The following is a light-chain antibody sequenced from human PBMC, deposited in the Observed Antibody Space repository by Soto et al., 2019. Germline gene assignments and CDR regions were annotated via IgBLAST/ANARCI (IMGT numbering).Light chain of an antibody. CDR2: EAS. J-gene: IGKJ4*01. Sequence: IVITQSPATLSATVGDKVTLPCRASQSISSWLAWYQQKPGKAPKLLIHEASRLESGVPSRFSGSESGTEFTLTISGLHAEDFATYYCQQYNHFPRTFGRGTAVDIK. CDR3: QQYNHFPRT. CDR1: QSISSW. V-gene: IGKV1-5*01.